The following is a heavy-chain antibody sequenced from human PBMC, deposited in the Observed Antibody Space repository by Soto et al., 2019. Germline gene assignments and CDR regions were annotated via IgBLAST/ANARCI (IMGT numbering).Heavy chain of an antibody. D-gene: IGHD2-2*01. J-gene: IGHJ6*02. CDR3: AGNQQSHYYNGMDV. V-gene: IGHV1-69*12. CDR1: GGTFSSYA. Sequence: QVQLVQSGAEVKKPGSSVKVSCKASGGTFSSYAISWVRQAPGQGLEWMGGIIPIFGTATYAQKFQGRVTITADESTSTAYMELSSLRSEDTAVYYCAGNQQSHYYNGMDVWGQGTTITVSS. CDR2: IIPIFGTA.